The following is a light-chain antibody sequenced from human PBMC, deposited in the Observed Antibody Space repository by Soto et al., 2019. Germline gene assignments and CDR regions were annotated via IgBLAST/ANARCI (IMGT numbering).Light chain of an antibody. CDR2: GAS. Sequence: EIVMTQSPATLSVSPGERATLSCRASQSVSSNLAWYQQKPGQAPRLLIYGASTRATGIPARFSGSGSGTEFTLTISSLQSEDFAVYYCQQYNNWLVTFSPGTKGDIK. V-gene: IGKV3-15*01. CDR3: QQYNNWLVT. J-gene: IGKJ3*01. CDR1: QSVSSN.